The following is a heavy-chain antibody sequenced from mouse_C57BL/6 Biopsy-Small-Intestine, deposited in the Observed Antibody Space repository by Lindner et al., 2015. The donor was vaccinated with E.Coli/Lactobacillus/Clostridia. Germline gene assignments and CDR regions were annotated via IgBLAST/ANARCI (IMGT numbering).Heavy chain of an antibody. CDR3: ARRPSFYDYDDGFAY. CDR1: GYTFISYV. J-gene: IGHJ3*01. V-gene: IGHV1-14*01. Sequence: VQLQESGPELVKPGASVKMSCKASGYTFISYVLHWVKQKPGQGLEWIGFINPYSDATKYNDKFKGKATLTSDKSSSTAYMELSSLTSEDSAVYYCARRPSFYDYDDGFAYWGQGTLVTVSA. CDR2: INPYSDAT. D-gene: IGHD2-4*01.